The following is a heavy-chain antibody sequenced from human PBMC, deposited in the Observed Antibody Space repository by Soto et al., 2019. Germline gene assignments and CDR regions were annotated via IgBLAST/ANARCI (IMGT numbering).Heavy chain of an antibody. V-gene: IGHV1-46*01. J-gene: IGHJ6*02. Sequence: ASVKVSCKASGYTFTSFYMHWVRQAPGQGLEWMGIINPSGTTTDYAQKFQGRVTMTRDTSTSTHYMELSSLTSEDTAVYYRAKPHIARHYYCGMEVWGQGTAVTASS. CDR3: AKPHIARHYYCGMEV. CDR2: INPSGTTT. CDR1: GYTFTSFY.